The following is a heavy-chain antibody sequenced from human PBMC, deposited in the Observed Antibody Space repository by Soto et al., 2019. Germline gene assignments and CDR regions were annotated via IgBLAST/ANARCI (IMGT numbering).Heavy chain of an antibody. D-gene: IGHD1-26*01. CDR3: VKGHSHSYYYFDY. V-gene: IGHV3-23*01. CDR2: TRGSGGDT. CDR1: GFTFSFCA. Sequence: EVQLLESGGGLVPPGGSLRLSCAASGFTFSFCAMNWVRQAPGKGLEWVSSTRGSGGDTYYADSVRGRFTISRDNSKNTLYLQMNSLRVEDTAVYYCVKGHSHSYYYFDYWGQGTLVTVSS. J-gene: IGHJ4*02.